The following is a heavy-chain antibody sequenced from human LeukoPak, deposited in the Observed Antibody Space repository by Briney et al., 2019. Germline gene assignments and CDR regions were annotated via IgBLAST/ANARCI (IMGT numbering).Heavy chain of an antibody. CDR3: ARHFYSSSSGLFYFDY. CDR2: IYYSGST. J-gene: IGHJ4*02. CDR1: GGSIGSYY. Sequence: SETLSLTCTVSGGSIGSYYWSWIRQPPGKGLEWIGYIYYSGSTNYNPSLKSRVAISGDTSTNQFSLKLSSVTAADTAVYYCARHFYSSSSGLFYFDYWGQGTLVTVSS. D-gene: IGHD6-19*01. V-gene: IGHV4-59*08.